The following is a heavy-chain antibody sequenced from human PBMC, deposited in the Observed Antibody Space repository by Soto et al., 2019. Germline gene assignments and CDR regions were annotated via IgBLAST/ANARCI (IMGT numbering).Heavy chain of an antibody. J-gene: IGHJ4*02. V-gene: IGHV3-33*01. CDR3: ARDRPLVGISD. Sequence: QVQLVESGGGVVQPGRSLRLSCAASGFTFSSYGMHWVRQAPGKGLEWVAVIWYDGSNKYYADSVKGRFTISRDNSKNTLYLQMNSLRAEDTAVYYCARDRPLVGISDWGQGTLVTVSS. CDR2: IWYDGSNK. D-gene: IGHD3-3*02. CDR1: GFTFSSYG.